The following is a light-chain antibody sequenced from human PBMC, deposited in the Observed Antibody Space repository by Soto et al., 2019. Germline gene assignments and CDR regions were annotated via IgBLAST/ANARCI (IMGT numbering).Light chain of an antibody. CDR3: EQYHSYPPIT. CDR2: DGS. Sequence: DIPMTQSPSTLPASIGDRVTITCRASQSISSWLAWYQQKPGKAPKLLIYDGSSLESGVPSRFSGSGSWTEFTLTISLLQPDDFATCYCEQYHSYPPITFGPGNKVDI. CDR1: QSISSW. J-gene: IGKJ3*01. V-gene: IGKV1-5*01.